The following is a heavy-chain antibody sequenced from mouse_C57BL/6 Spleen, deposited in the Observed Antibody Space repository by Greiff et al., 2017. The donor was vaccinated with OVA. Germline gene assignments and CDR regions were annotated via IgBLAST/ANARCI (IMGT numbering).Heavy chain of an antibody. V-gene: IGHV1-50*01. J-gene: IGHJ3*01. Sequence: QVQLQQPGAELVKPGASVKLSCKASGYTFTSYWMQWVKQRPGQGLEWIGEIDPSDSYTNYNQKFKGKATLTVDTSSSTAYMQLSSLTSEDSAVYYCARRGYGSSYGFAYWGQGTLVTVSA. CDR2: IDPSDSYT. D-gene: IGHD1-1*01. CDR1: GYTFTSYW. CDR3: ARRGYGSSYGFAY.